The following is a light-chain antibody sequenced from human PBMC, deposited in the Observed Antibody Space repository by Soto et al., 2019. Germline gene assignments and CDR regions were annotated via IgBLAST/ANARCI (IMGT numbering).Light chain of an antibody. V-gene: IGKV3-20*01. CDR2: GAS. CDR1: QSVNNNY. CDR3: QQYGSSQYT. Sequence: EIVLTQSPGTLSLSPGERATLSCRASQSVNNNYLAWYQQKPGQAPRLLIYGASSRATGIPDRFSGSGSGTDFTLTISTLEPEDFAVDYCQQYGSSQYTFGQGTKLEIK. J-gene: IGKJ2*01.